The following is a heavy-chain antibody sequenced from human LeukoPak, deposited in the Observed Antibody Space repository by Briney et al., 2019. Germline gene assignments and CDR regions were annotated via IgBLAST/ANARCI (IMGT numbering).Heavy chain of an antibody. CDR1: GFTFSSYG. CDR3: AKDLSDSISWFDP. CDR2: ISYDGSNK. J-gene: IGHJ5*02. D-gene: IGHD3-22*01. Sequence: GGSLRPSCAASGFTFSSYGMHWVRQAPGKGLEWVAVISYDGSNKYYADSVKGRFTISRDNSKNTLYLQMNSLRAEDTAVYYCAKDLSDSISWFDPWGQGTLVTVSS. V-gene: IGHV3-30*18.